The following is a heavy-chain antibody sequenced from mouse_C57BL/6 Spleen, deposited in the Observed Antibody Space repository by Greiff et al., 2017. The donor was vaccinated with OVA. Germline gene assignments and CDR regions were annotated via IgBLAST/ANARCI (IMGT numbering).Heavy chain of an antibody. J-gene: IGHJ1*03. CDR2: IYPRSGNT. D-gene: IGHD4-1*01. Sequence: VQLVESGAELARPGASVKLSCKASGYTFTSYGISWVKQRTGQGLEWIGEIYPRSGNTYYNEKFKGKATLTADKSSSTAYMELRSLTSEDSAVYFCARDPGTEWYFDVWGTGTTVTVSS. CDR3: ARDPGTEWYFDV. V-gene: IGHV1-81*01. CDR1: GYTFTSYG.